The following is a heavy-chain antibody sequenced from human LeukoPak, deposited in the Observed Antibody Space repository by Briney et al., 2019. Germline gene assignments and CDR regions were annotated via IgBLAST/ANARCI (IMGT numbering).Heavy chain of an antibody. CDR2: INAGSGNK. CDR1: GYTFTSYA. CDR3: ARGYCSSTSCQYYFDY. D-gene: IGHD2-2*01. J-gene: IGHJ4*02. Sequence: AASVKVSCKASGYTFTSYAIHWVRQAPGQRLEWLGWINAGSGNKKYSQKFQGRVTITSDTSATTAYMELTSLRSEDTAVYFCARGYCSSTSCQYYFDYWGQGTLVTVSS. V-gene: IGHV1-3*01.